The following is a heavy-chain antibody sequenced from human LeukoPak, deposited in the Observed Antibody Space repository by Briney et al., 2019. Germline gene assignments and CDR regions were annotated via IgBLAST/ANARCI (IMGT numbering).Heavy chain of an antibody. D-gene: IGHD5-24*01. CDR1: GFTFSSYR. CDR3: ARGVEMATIPNWFDP. Sequence: GGSLRLSCTASGFTFSSYRMSWVRQAPGKGLEWVANIRQDGGLKHYVDSVKGRFTISRGNAENSLYLQMNSLRAEDTAVYYCARGVEMATIPNWFDPWGQGTLVTVSS. V-gene: IGHV3-7*01. J-gene: IGHJ5*02. CDR2: IRQDGGLK.